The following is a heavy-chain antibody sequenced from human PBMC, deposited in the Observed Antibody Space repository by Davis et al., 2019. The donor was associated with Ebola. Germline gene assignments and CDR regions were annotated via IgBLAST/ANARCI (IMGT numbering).Heavy chain of an antibody. CDR3: ARLYSSSAPFDY. D-gene: IGHD6-6*01. Sequence: MPSETLSLTCAVYGGSFSGYYWSWIRQPPGKGLEWIGEINHSGSTNYNPSLKSRVTISVDTSKNQFSLKLSSVTAADTAVYYCARLYSSSAPFDYWGQGTLVTVSS. CDR2: INHSGST. CDR1: GGSFSGYY. V-gene: IGHV4-34*01. J-gene: IGHJ4*02.